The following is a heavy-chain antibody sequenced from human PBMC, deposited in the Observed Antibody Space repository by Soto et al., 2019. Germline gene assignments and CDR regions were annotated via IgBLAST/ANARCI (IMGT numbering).Heavy chain of an antibody. V-gene: IGHV4-61*08. CDR2: IYYSGST. D-gene: IGHD1-26*01. CDR1: GGSVSSGGYY. J-gene: IGHJ4*02. Sequence: SETLSLTCTVSGGSVSSGGYYWSWMRQPPGKGLEWIGYIYYSGSTNYNPSLKSRVTISVDTSKNQFSLKLSSVTAADTAVYYCARGGGSYYNVYWGQGTLVTVSS. CDR3: ARGGGSYYNVY.